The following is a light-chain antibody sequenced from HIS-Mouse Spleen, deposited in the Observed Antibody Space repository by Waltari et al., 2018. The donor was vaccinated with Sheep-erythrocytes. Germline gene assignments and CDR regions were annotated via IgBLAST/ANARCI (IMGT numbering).Light chain of an antibody. CDR2: DVS. CDR3: CSYAGSYNHV. Sequence: QSALTQPRSVSGSPGQSVTIPCTGTSRAVDGYNYVSWYQQHPGKAPKLMIYDVSKRPSGVPDRFSGSKSGNTASLTISGLQAEDEADYYCCSYAGSYNHVFATGTKVTVL. CDR1: SRAVDGYNY. V-gene: IGLV2-11*01. J-gene: IGLJ1*01.